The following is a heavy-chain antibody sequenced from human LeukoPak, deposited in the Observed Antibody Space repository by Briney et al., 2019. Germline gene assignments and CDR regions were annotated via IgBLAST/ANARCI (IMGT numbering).Heavy chain of an antibody. D-gene: IGHD6-19*01. CDR2: IKQDGSEI. Sequence: PGGSLRLSCAASGFTFSSYAMSWVRQAPGRGLEWVANIKQDGSEIYYADSVKGRFTISRDNAKNSLYLQMNSLRAEDTAVYYCARRSGLDYWGQGTLVTVSS. CDR3: ARRSGLDY. J-gene: IGHJ4*02. V-gene: IGHV3-7*01. CDR1: GFTFSSYA.